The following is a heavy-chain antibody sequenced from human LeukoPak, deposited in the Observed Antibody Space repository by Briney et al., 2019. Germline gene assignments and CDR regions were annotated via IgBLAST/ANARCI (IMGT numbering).Heavy chain of an antibody. Sequence: PGGSLRLSCAASGFTVSSNYMNWVRQAPGKGLEWVSVIYSGGNTYYADSVKGRFTISRDNSKNTLYLQMNSLRAEDTAVYYCARGNDYGDYYFDYWGQGTLVTVSS. CDR2: IYSGGNT. CDR3: ARGNDYGDYYFDY. CDR1: GFTVSSNY. V-gene: IGHV3-66*01. D-gene: IGHD4-17*01. J-gene: IGHJ4*02.